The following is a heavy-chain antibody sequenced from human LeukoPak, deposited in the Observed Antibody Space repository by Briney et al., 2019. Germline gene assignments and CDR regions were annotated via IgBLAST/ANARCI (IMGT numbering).Heavy chain of an antibody. CDR3: ASIGGGRLDY. V-gene: IGHV3-30*03. J-gene: IGHJ4*02. Sequence: GGSLRLSCAASGFTFSSYCMRWVRQAPGKGLEWVAVISYDGSNKYYADSVKGRFTISRDNSKNTLYLQMNSLRAEDPAVYYCASIGGGRLDYWGQGTLVTVSS. CDR1: GFTFSSYC. D-gene: IGHD3-16*01. CDR2: ISYDGSNK.